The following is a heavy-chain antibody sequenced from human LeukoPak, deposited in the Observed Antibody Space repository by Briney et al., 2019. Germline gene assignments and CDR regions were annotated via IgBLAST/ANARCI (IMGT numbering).Heavy chain of an antibody. J-gene: IGHJ4*02. CDR2: MNPNSGNT. V-gene: IGHV1-8*03. Sequence: ASVKVSCKASGYTFTSYDINWVRQATGQGLEWMGWMNPNSGNTGYAQKFQGRVTITRNTSISTAYMELSSLRSEDTAVYYCARGSGYSSPPHYWGQGTLVTVSS. CDR3: ARGSGYSSPPHY. D-gene: IGHD6-13*01. CDR1: GYTFTSYD.